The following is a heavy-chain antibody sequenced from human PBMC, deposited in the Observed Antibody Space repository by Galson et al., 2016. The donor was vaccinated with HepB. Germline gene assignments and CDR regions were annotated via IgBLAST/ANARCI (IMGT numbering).Heavy chain of an antibody. CDR1: GGSISSSSYY. D-gene: IGHD3-10*01. V-gene: IGHV4-39*01. CDR2: IYYSGRT. J-gene: IGHJ2*01. Sequence: ETLSLTCTVSGGSISSSSYYWGWIRQPPGKGLEWIGSIYYSGRTYYNPSLKSRVTISVDTSKNQFSLKLSSVTAADTAVYYCARNYYYGSGSTDWYFDLWGRGTLVTVSS. CDR3: ARNYYYGSGSTDWYFDL.